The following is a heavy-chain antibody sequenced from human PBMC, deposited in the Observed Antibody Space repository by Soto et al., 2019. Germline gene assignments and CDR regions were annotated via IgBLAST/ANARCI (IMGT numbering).Heavy chain of an antibody. J-gene: IGHJ4*02. D-gene: IGHD2-15*01. CDR1: GFTFSSYA. CDR3: AQFVLVGHGVARWIDY. V-gene: IGHV3-23*01. CDR2: ISGSGGST. Sequence: EVQLLESGGGLVQPGGSLRLSCAASGFTFSSYAMSWVRQAPGKGLEWVSAISGSGGSTYYAVSVKGRFTISRDNSKNTLYLEMNSLRAEDTDVYYCAQFVLVGHGVARWIDYWGQGTLVTVSS.